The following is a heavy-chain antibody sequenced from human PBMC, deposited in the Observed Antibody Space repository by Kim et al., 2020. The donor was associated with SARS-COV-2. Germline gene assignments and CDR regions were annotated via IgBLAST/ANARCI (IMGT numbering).Heavy chain of an antibody. J-gene: IGHJ4*02. CDR2: IRGSGGST. D-gene: IGHD6-13*01. CDR3: AKGGYSSSWPDY. CDR1: GFTFSSYA. Sequence: GGSLRLSCAASGFTFSSYAMSWVRQAPGKGLEWVSAIRGSGGSTYYADSVKGRFTISRDNSKNTLYLQMNSLRAEDTAVYYCAKGGYSSSWPDYWGQGTLVAVSS. V-gene: IGHV3-23*01.